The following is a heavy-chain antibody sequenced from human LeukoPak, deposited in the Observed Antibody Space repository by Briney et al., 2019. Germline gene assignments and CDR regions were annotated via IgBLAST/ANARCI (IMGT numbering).Heavy chain of an antibody. CDR1: GFTVSSNY. D-gene: IGHD2-15*01. CDR3: ARDSCYYYYMDV. CDR2: IYSGGST. V-gene: IGHV3-53*01. Sequence: GGSLRLSCAASGFTVSSNYMSWVRQAPGKGLEWVSVIYSGGSTYYADSVKGRFTISRDNSKNTLYLQMNSLRAEDTAVYYCARDSCYYYYMDVWGKGTTVTVSS. J-gene: IGHJ6*03.